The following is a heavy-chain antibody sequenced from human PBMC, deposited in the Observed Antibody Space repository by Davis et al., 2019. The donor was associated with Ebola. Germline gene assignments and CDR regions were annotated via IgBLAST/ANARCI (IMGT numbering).Heavy chain of an antibody. V-gene: IGHV3-66*01. Sequence: GGSLRLSCAASGFTVSRNYMSWVRQAPGKGLEWVSVVYIGGNTYYADSVKGRFTISRDNSKNTVHLQIDSLRAEDTAVYFCARGDGYNYWGSWGQGTLVTVSS. CDR3: ARGDGYNYWGS. J-gene: IGHJ5*02. D-gene: IGHD5-24*01. CDR2: VYIGGNT. CDR1: GFTVSRNY.